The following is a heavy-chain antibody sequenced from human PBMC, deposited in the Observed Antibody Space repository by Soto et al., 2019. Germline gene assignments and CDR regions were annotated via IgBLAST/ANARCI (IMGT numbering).Heavy chain of an antibody. CDR2: ISYDGSDK. J-gene: IGHJ4*02. Sequence: QVQLVESGGGVVQPGRSLRLSCAASGFTFSSYSMHWVRQTPGKGLERVAVISYDGSDKYYADSVKGRFTISRDNSKNTLYLQMNSLRREDTSVYYCVREYSWAVVAPGYWGQGILGTVSS. D-gene: IGHD3-22*01. V-gene: IGHV3-30*04. CDR1: GFTFSSYS. CDR3: VREYSWAVVAPGY.